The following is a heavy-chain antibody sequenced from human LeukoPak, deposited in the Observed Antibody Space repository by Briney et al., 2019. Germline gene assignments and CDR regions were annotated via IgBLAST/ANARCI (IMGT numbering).Heavy chain of an antibody. CDR3: TRWLSH. CDR2: IYSGGTT. Sequence: GGSLRLSCAASGFTVSSNHMTWVRQAPGKGPEWVSVIYSGGTTSYADSVKGRFTISRDDSKNTLYLQMNSLRDEDTAVYYCTRWLSHWGQGTLVTVSS. D-gene: IGHD3-10*01. CDR1: GFTVSSNH. J-gene: IGHJ4*02. V-gene: IGHV3-66*01.